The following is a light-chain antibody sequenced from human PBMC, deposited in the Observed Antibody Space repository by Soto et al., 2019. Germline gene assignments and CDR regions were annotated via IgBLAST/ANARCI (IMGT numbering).Light chain of an antibody. Sequence: EIVLTQSPATLSLSPGERATLSCRASPSVSSYFAWYQQKPGQAPRLLIYDASNRATGIPARFSGSGSGTDFTLTISSLEPEDFAVYYCQQRSNWPVTFGQGTRVEIK. CDR1: PSVSSY. CDR3: QQRSNWPVT. CDR2: DAS. V-gene: IGKV3-11*01. J-gene: IGKJ1*01.